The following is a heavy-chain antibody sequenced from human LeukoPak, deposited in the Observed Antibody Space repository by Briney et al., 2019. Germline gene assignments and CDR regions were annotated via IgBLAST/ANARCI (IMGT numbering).Heavy chain of an antibody. V-gene: IGHV3-21*01. CDR2: ISSSSSYI. Sequence: GGCLRLSCAASVFTFSSYSMNWVRQAPGKGLEWVSSISSSSSYIYYADSVKGRFTISRDNAKNSLYLQMNSLRAEDTAVYYCARGLDTAMVNYYWGQGTLVTVSS. CDR3: ARGLDTAMVNYY. CDR1: VFTFSSYS. D-gene: IGHD5-18*01. J-gene: IGHJ4*02.